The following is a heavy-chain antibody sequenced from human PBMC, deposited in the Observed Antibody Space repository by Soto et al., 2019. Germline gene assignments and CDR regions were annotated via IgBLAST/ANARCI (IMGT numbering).Heavy chain of an antibody. CDR2: LHSGGDT. J-gene: IGHJ6*02. V-gene: IGHV3-53*04. CDR3: ARDVPYYYASRMDV. Sequence: EVQLVESGGGLVQPGGSLRLSCAASGIPVSSNYMTWVRQAPGKGLEWVSVLHSGGDTYYANSVKGRFTISRHDSTNTLFLQMNSLTAEDTAVYYCARDVPYYYASRMDVWGQGTTVTVSS. D-gene: IGHD3-10*01. CDR1: GIPVSSNY.